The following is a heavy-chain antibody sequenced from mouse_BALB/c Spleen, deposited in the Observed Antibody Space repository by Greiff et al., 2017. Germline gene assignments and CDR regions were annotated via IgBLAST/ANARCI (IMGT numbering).Heavy chain of an antibody. V-gene: IGHV5-12-1*01. J-gene: IGHJ3*01. CDR2: ISSGGGST. Sequence: EVKLMESGGGLVKPGGSLKLSCAASGFAFSSYDMSWVRQTPEKRLEWVAYISSGGGSTYYPDTVKGRFTISRDNAKNTLYLQMSSLKSEDTAMYYCARHPYGSPFAYWGQGTLVTVSA. D-gene: IGHD2-1*01. CDR3: ARHPYGSPFAY. CDR1: GFAFSSYD.